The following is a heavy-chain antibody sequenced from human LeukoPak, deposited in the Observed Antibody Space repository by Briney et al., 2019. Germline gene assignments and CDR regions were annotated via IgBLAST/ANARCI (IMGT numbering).Heavy chain of an antibody. CDR2: IYSGGST. Sequence: GGSLRLSCAASGFTVSSNYMSWVRQAPGKGLEWVSVIYSGGSTYYADSVKGRFTISRDNSKNTLYLQMNSLRAEDTAVYYCAKDTRIAVAEDFQHWGQGTLVTVSS. CDR3: AKDTRIAVAEDFQH. V-gene: IGHV3-53*01. J-gene: IGHJ1*01. D-gene: IGHD6-19*01. CDR1: GFTVSSNY.